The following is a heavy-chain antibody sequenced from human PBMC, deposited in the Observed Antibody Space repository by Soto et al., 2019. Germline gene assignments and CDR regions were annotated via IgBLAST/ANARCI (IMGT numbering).Heavy chain of an antibody. J-gene: IGHJ6*03. CDR3: ASLSGRDPRGYYYTYMDV. V-gene: IGHV4-34*01. Sequence: SETLSVTWAVDGGSFSGYYGSWIRQPPGKGLEWIGEINHSGSTNYNPSLKSRVTISVDTSKNQFSLKLSSVTAADTAVYYCASLSGRDPRGYYYTYMDVWGNGTTVTVSS. CDR2: INHSGST. CDR1: GGSFSGYY.